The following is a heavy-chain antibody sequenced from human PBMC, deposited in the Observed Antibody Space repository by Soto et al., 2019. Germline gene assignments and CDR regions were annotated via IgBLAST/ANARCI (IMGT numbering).Heavy chain of an antibody. J-gene: IGHJ6*02. V-gene: IGHV4-30-2*06. Sequence: QLQLQESGSGLVKPSQTLSLTCTVSGGSIGSGGYSWTWIRQSPGKGLEWIGYTYQSGSAYYNPSLKSRVTISVDRSKNQFSLNLTSVTAADTAVYYCARDYYGMDVWGQGTTVTVSS. CDR3: ARDYYGMDV. CDR1: GGSIGSGGYS. CDR2: TYQSGSA.